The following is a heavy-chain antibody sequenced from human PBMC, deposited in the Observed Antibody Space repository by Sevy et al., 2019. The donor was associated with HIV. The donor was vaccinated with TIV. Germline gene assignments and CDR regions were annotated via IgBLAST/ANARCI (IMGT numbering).Heavy chain of an antibody. D-gene: IGHD2-15*01. V-gene: IGHV4-39*01. J-gene: IGHJ4*02. CDR3: ARHHCSVSACYLFDY. CDR2: GYFSGRT. Sequence: SETLSLTCTVSGDSISSSSYFWVWLRQPPGKGLEWIGTGYFSGRTYYNVSLKSRVTISGDTSKSQFYLKLSSVTAADTAVYYCARHHCSVSACYLFDYWGQGILVTVSS. CDR1: GDSISSSSYF.